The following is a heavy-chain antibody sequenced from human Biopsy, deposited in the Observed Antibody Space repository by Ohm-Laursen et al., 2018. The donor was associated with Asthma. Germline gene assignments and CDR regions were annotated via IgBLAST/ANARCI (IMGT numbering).Heavy chain of an antibody. J-gene: IGHJ3*02. CDR1: GDSFSNYA. CDR2: INAGNGNT. D-gene: IGHD6-19*01. Sequence: ASVKVSCKASGDSFSNYAISWVRQAPGQRLEWMGWINAGNGNTKYSQKFQGRVTITRDTSASTAYMELSSLRSEDTAVYYCASSIAVADSDAFDIWGQGTMVTVSS. CDR3: ASSIAVADSDAFDI. V-gene: IGHV1-3*01.